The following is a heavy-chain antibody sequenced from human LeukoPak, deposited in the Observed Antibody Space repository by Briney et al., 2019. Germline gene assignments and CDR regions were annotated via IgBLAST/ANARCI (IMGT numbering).Heavy chain of an antibody. V-gene: IGHV1-18*01. Sequence: ASVKVSCKASGYTFTKYGISWVRQAPGQGLEWVGWISTYNGNRNYAQKVQARVTVITDTSTSTVYMELRSLRSDDTAVYYCARVYDSTGDIDSFDIWGQGSMVTVSS. CDR1: GYTFTKYG. J-gene: IGHJ3*02. CDR2: ISTYNGNR. D-gene: IGHD3-22*01. CDR3: ARVYDSTGDIDSFDI.